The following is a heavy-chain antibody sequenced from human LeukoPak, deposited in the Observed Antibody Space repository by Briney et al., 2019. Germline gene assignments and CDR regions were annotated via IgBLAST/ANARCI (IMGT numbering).Heavy chain of an antibody. D-gene: IGHD1-7*01. V-gene: IGHV4-59*02. Sequence: PSETLPLTCTVSGGSVSSYYWSWIRQPPGKGLEWVGYIYYSGSTNYNPSLKSRVTISVDTSKNQFSLKLSSVTAADTAVYYCARGRNWNYVYWGQGTLVTVSS. J-gene: IGHJ4*02. CDR1: GGSVSSYY. CDR3: ARGRNWNYVY. CDR2: IYYSGST.